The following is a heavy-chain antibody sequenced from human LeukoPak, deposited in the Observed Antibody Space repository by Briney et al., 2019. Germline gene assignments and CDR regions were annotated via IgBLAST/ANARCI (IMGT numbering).Heavy chain of an antibody. Sequence: SATLSLTCAVYGGSFSGYYWSWIRQPPGKGLEWIGEINHSGSTNYNPSLKSRVTISVDTSKNQLSLKLSSVTAADTAVYYCARSRRLLWFGESSDRWGQGTLVTVSS. CDR1: GGSFSGYY. D-gene: IGHD3-10*01. V-gene: IGHV4-34*01. CDR3: ARSRRLLWFGESSDR. J-gene: IGHJ5*02. CDR2: INHSGST.